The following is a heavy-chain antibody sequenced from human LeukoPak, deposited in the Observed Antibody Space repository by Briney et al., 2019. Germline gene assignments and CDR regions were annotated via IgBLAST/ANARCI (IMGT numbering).Heavy chain of an antibody. CDR3: AKDHPGYFDY. V-gene: IGHV3-33*06. CDR1: GFTFSSYG. CDR2: IWYDGSNK. Sequence: GGSLRLSCAASGFTFSSYGMHWVRQATGKGLEWVAVIWYDGSNKYYADSVKGRFTISRDNSKNTLYLQMNSLRAEDTAVYYCAKDHPGYFDYWGQGTLVTVSS. J-gene: IGHJ4*02.